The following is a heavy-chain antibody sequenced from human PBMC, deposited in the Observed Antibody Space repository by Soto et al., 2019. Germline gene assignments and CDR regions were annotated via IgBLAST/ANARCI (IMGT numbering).Heavy chain of an antibody. CDR2: IYWDDDK. J-gene: IGHJ5*02. Sequence: QITLKESGPTLVKPTQTLTLTCSFSGFSLNTGGVGVAWIRQPPGKALEWLGIIYWDDDKHYSPSVKTRLTITKDTSKNQVVLTMTNMDPVDTATYYCGHSVVRFFMGAKYLDWLDPWGQGTLVTVSS. D-gene: IGHD3-16*01. CDR3: GHSVVRFFMGAKYLDWLDP. CDR1: GFSLNTGGVG. V-gene: IGHV2-5*02.